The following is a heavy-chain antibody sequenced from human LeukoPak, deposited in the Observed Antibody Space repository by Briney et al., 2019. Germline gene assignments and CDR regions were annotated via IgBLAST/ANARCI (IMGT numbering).Heavy chain of an antibody. CDR2: IYYSGST. D-gene: IGHD5/OR15-5a*01. Sequence: SGTLSLTCAVSGGSINNNDWWNWWSWVRQPPGKGLEWIGYIYYSGSTNYNPSLKSRVTISVDTSKNQFSLKLSSVTAADTAVYYCARGKGKGQSKSYYYYYYMDVWGKGTTVTISS. V-gene: IGHV4-4*02. J-gene: IGHJ6*03. CDR1: GGSINNNDWWNW. CDR3: ARGKGKGQSKSYYYYYYMDV.